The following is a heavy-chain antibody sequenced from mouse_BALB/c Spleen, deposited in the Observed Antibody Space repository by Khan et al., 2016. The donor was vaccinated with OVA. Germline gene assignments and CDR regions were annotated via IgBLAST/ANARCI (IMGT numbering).Heavy chain of an antibody. Sequence: QVQLQQSGAELAKPGASVKMSCKASGYTFINYWILWIKQRPGQGLEWIGYINPSTGYTEYNQNFKDKATLTADKSSSTAYMQLSSLTSEDSTAYYCARRGLRWDFDYWGQGNTLTVSS. V-gene: IGHV1-7*01. CDR3: ARRGLRWDFDY. CDR1: GYTFINYW. CDR2: INPSTGYT. J-gene: IGHJ2*01. D-gene: IGHD1-1*01.